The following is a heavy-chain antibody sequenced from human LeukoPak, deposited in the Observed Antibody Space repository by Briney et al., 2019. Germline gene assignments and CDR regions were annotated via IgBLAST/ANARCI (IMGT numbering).Heavy chain of an antibody. CDR1: GGSFSGYY. CDR2: IIHSGST. D-gene: IGHD3-22*01. J-gene: IGHJ6*03. V-gene: IGHV4-34*12. Sequence: SETLSLTCAVYGGSFSGYYWSWIRQPPGKGLEWIGEIIHSGSTNYNPSLKSRVTISVDPSKNQFSLKLSSVTAADTAVYYCARHGYDSSGYYGYYYYYMDVWGKGTTVTISS. CDR3: ARHGYDSSGYYGYYYYYMDV.